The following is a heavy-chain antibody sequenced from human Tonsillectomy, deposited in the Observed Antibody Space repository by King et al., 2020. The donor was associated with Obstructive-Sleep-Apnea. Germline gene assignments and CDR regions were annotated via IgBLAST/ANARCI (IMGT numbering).Heavy chain of an antibody. D-gene: IGHD7-27*01. J-gene: IGHJ4*02. CDR3: ARDGTAGLGIDY. Sequence: VQLVESGGGLVRPGGSLRLSCAASAFIFSRYTMHWVRQAPGKGLEWVSSISSTSTFIYYADSVRGRFTISRDNAKNSLDLQVNSLRAEDTAVYYCARDGTAGLGIDYWGQGTLVTVSS. CDR1: AFIFSRYT. CDR2: ISSTSTFI. V-gene: IGHV3-21*01.